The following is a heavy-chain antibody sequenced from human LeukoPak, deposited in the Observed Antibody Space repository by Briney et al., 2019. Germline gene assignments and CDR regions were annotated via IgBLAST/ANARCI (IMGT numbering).Heavy chain of an antibody. CDR3: ARGISTSGLDL. J-gene: IGHJ4*02. CDR1: GYSISSNDY. V-gene: IGHV4-38-2*01. Sequence: SETLSLTCGVSGYSISSNDYWGWIRQSPGKGLEWIGSVHHTGSTYYNQSLTSRLTISVDTSTNQFSLKLNSMTAADTAVYYCARGISTSGLDLWGQGTLVTVSS. D-gene: IGHD2-8*01. CDR2: VHHTGST.